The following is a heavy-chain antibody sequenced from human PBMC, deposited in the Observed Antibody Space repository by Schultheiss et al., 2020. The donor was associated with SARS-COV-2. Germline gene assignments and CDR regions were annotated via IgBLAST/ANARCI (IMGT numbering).Heavy chain of an antibody. J-gene: IGHJ5*02. D-gene: IGHD3-10*01. V-gene: IGHV3-30*01. CDR1: GFTFSSYA. CDR2: ISYDGSNK. Sequence: GESLKISCAASGFTFSSYAMHWVRQAPGKGLEWVAVISYDGSNKYYADSVKGRFTISRDNSKNTLYLQMNSLRAEDTAVYYCARGDYYGSGSAPNWFDPWGQGTLVTVSS. CDR3: ARGDYYGSGSAPNWFDP.